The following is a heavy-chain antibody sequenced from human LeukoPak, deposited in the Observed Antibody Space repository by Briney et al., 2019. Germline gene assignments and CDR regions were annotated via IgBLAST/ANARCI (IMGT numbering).Heavy chain of an antibody. D-gene: IGHD4-17*01. Sequence: GGSLRLSCAASGFTFSNYWMSWVRQAPGKGLEWVANIKQDGSEKYYVDSVKGRFTISRDNAKNSLYLQMNSLRAEDTAVYYCARDRDYGDYGLDYWGQGTLVTVSS. J-gene: IGHJ4*02. CDR1: GFTFSNYW. CDR3: ARDRDYGDYGLDY. CDR2: IKQDGSEK. V-gene: IGHV3-7*01.